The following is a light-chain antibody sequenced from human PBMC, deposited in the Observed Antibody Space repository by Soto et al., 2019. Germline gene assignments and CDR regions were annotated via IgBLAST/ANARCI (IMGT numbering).Light chain of an antibody. J-gene: IGLJ2*01. CDR1: SSDVGGYNY. CDR2: DVN. CDR3: CSYTSSNTLL. Sequence: QSALTQPASVSGSPGQSITISCTGTSSDVGGYNYGPWYQQHPGKAPKLMIYDVNNRPSGVSNRFSGSKSDNTASLTISGLQAEDEADYYCCSYTSSNTLLFGGGTKLTVL. V-gene: IGLV2-14*01.